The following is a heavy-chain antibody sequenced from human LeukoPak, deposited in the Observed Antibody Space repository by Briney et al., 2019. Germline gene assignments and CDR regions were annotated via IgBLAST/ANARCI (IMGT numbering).Heavy chain of an antibody. CDR3: AKDPISMVPRGYFDY. J-gene: IGHJ4*02. CDR1: GFTFSSYG. V-gene: IGHV3-30*02. CDR2: IRYDGSNK. D-gene: IGHD4/OR15-4a*01. Sequence: GGSLRLSCAASGFTFSSYGMHWVRQAPGKGLEWVAFIRYDGSNKYYADSVKGRFTISRDNSKNTLYLQMNSLRAEDTAVYYCAKDPISMVPRGYFDYWGQGTLVTVSS.